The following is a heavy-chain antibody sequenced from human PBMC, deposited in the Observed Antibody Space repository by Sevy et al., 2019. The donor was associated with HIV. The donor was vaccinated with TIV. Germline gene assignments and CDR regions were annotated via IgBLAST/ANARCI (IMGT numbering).Heavy chain of an antibody. CDR1: GFSFGDFA. J-gene: IGHJ6*02. Sequence: GGSLRLSCTSSGFSFGDFAMSWVRQAPGKGLEWVGFIRTKEYGGTTDYAASVKGRFTISRDDSKSIAYLQMNSLKSEDTAVYYCMGRDYYYAMDVWGQGTTVTVSS. V-gene: IGHV3-49*04. CDR3: MGRDYYYAMDV. CDR2: IRTKEYGGTT.